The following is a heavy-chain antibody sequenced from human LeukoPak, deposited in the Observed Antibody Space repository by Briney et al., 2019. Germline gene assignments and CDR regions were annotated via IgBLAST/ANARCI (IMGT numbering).Heavy chain of an antibody. CDR2: IKQDGSER. Sequence: PGGSLRLSCAASGFTFSSYWMTWVRQAPGKGLEWVANIKQDGSERYYVDSVKGRFTISRDNSKNTLYLQMNSLRAEDTAVYYCAKGPRRSLGYCSGSSCYYFDYWGQGTLVTVSS. J-gene: IGHJ4*02. CDR3: AKGPRRSLGYCSGSSCYYFDY. CDR1: GFTFSSYW. D-gene: IGHD2-15*01. V-gene: IGHV3-7*03.